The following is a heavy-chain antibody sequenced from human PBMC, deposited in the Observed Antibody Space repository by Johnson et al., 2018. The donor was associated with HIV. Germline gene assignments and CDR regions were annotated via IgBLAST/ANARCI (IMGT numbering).Heavy chain of an antibody. CDR2: ISSSGSTI. D-gene: IGHD1-7*01. Sequence: QMQLVESGGGLVQPGGSLRLSCAASGFTFSDYYMSWIRQAPGKGLEWVSYISSSGSTIYYADSVKGRFTISRDNAKNSLYLQMNSLRAEDTAVYYCAKGDRYNWNYVSAFDAWGQGTMVTVSS. V-gene: IGHV3-11*04. CDR3: AKGDRYNWNYVSAFDA. CDR1: GFTFSDYY. J-gene: IGHJ3*01.